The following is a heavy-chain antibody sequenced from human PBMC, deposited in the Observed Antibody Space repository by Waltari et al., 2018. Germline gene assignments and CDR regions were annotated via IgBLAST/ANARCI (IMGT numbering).Heavy chain of an antibody. CDR3: ARITYYDILTGYYNVDYFDY. D-gene: IGHD3-9*01. Sequence: QVQLQESGPGLVKPSGTLPLTCPVSGGPLSRSNWWCWVRPPPGTGLEWIGEIYHSGSTNYNPSLKSRVTISVDKSKNQFSLKLSSVTAADTAVYYCARITYYDILTGYYNVDYFDYWGQGTLVTVSS. CDR2: IYHSGST. CDR1: GGPLSRSNW. V-gene: IGHV4-4*02. J-gene: IGHJ4*02.